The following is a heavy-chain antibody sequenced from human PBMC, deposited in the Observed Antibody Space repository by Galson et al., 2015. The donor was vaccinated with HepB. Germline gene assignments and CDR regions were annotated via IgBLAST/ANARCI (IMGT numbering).Heavy chain of an antibody. V-gene: IGHV3-7*03. D-gene: IGHD1-7*01. CDR3: TRDGGNGGELVD. CDR2: IKQDGSEK. J-gene: IGHJ4*02. CDR1: GFTFTVYW. Sequence: SLRLSCAASGFTFTVYWMTWVRQAPGKGLEWVANIKQDGSEKYYVDSVKGRFTISRDNAKNSLYLQMNSLRVEDTAVYYCTRDGGNGGELVDWGQGTLVTVSS.